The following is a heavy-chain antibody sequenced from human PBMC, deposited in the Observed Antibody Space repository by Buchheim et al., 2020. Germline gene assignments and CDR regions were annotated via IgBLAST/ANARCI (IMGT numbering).Heavy chain of an antibody. V-gene: IGHV3-30*03. CDR2: ISYDGSNK. Sequence: QVQLVESGGGVVQPGRSLRLSCAASGFTFSSYGMHWVRQAPGKGPEWVAVISYDGSNKYYADSVKGRFTISRDNSKNTLYLQMNSLRAEDTAVYYCARTYYDILTGAASGMDVWGQGTT. CDR1: GFTFSSYG. J-gene: IGHJ6*02. D-gene: IGHD3-9*01. CDR3: ARTYYDILTGAASGMDV.